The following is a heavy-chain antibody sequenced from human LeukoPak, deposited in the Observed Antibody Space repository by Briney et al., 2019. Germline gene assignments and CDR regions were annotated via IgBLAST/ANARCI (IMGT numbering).Heavy chain of an antibody. Sequence: PGGSLRLSCAASGFTFSSYGMSWVRQAPGKGLEWVAFMRYDGNKEYSADSVKGRFTISRVISKNTLYLQMNSLRTEDTAVYYCAKERELHCFDYWGQGTLVTVSS. CDR1: GFTFSSYG. J-gene: IGHJ4*02. D-gene: IGHD1-26*01. CDR3: AKERELHCFDY. V-gene: IGHV3-30*02. CDR2: MRYDGNKE.